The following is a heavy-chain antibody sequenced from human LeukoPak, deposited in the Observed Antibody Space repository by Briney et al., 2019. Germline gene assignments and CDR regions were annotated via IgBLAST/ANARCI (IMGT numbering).Heavy chain of an antibody. V-gene: IGHV4-61*02. D-gene: IGHD3-3*01. Sequence: PSETLSLTCTVSGGSISSGSYYWSWIRQPAGKGLEWIGRIYTSGSTNYNPSLKSRVTISVDTSKNQFSLKLSSVTAADTAVYYCARDTDFWSGYGYYMDVWGKGTTVTVSS. CDR2: IYTSGST. CDR3: ARDTDFWSGYGYYMDV. J-gene: IGHJ6*03. CDR1: GGSISSGSYY.